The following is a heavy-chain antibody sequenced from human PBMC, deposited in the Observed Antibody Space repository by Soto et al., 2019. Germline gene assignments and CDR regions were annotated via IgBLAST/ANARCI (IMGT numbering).Heavy chain of an antibody. CDR3: ARDRLSSGCSYYYYYYGMDV. J-gene: IGHJ6*02. V-gene: IGHV1-18*01. Sequence: ASVEVSWKASGYTYTSHGISWGRKPPEQGLEWMGWISAYNGNTNYAQKLQGRVTMTTDTSTSTAYMELRSLRSDETAVYYCARDRLSSGCSYYYYYYGMDVWGQGTTVIV. D-gene: IGHD6-19*01. CDR2: ISAYNGNT. CDR1: GYTYTSHG.